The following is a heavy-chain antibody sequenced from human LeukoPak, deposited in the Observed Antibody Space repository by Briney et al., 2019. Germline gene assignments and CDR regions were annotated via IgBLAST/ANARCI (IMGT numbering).Heavy chain of an antibody. J-gene: IGHJ4*02. Sequence: GGSLRLSCAASGFTVSSNYMSWVRQAPGQGLEWVSVIYSGGSTYYADSVKGRFTISRDNSKNTLYLQMNSLRAEDTAVYYCARAVGARAYFDYWGQGTLVTVSS. CDR3: ARAVGARAYFDY. CDR2: IYSGGST. CDR1: GFTVSSNY. D-gene: IGHD1-26*01. V-gene: IGHV3-66*02.